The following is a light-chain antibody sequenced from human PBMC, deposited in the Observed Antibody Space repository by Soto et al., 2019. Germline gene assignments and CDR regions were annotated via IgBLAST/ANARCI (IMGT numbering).Light chain of an antibody. Sequence: DIQMTQSPSSLSASVGDRVTITCRASQGIGIYLGWFQQKPGKAPKRLIYAASPLEGGVPSRFSGSGSGTEFTLTISSLQPEDFATYYCLQHNTYPYSFGQGTKLEIK. V-gene: IGKV1-17*01. CDR3: LQHNTYPYS. J-gene: IGKJ2*03. CDR2: AAS. CDR1: QGIGIY.